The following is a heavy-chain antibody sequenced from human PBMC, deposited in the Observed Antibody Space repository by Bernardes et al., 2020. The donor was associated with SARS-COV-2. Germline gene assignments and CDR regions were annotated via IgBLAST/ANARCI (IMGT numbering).Heavy chain of an antibody. CDR1: GFTVSSNY. J-gene: IGHJ6*02. D-gene: IGHD2-2*01. CDR3: AADCSSTSCQASLGYVHYYAMDV. V-gene: IGHV3-66*02. CDR2: IYSDGNT. Sequence: GSLRLSCAASGFTVSSNYMSWVRQAPGKGPEWVSLIYSDGNTVYADSVKGRFTISRDHSENTVYLQMNSLRPEDTAMYYCAADCSSTSCQASLGYVHYYAMDVWGQGTTVTVSS.